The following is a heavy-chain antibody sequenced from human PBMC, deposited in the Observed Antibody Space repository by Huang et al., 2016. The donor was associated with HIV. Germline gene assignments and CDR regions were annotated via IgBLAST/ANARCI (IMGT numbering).Heavy chain of an antibody. J-gene: IGHJ4*02. V-gene: IGHV5-51*01. Sequence: VQLVQSGAEVKKPGESLKISCKGSGYSFSSYWIAWVRQMPGKGLEWMGIIFPDYSDTTYSPSFEGQVTISADKSIGTAYLQWSSLKASDTAMYYCARRFSSSSGYFDYWGQGSLVTVSS. CDR1: GYSFSSYW. D-gene: IGHD6-6*01. CDR3: ARRFSSSSGYFDY. CDR2: IFPDYSDT.